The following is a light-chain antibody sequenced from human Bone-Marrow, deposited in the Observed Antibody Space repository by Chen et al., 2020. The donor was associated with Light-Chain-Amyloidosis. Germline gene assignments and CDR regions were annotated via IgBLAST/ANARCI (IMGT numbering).Light chain of an antibody. CDR1: SGSIATNY. CDR3: QSYQGSSQGV. CDR2: EDD. Sequence: NFMLTKPHPVSESPGKTVIISCTRSSGSIATNYVQWYQQRPGSSPTTVIYEDDQRPSGVPGRFSGSIDRSSNSASLTISGLKTEDEADYYCQSYQGSSQGVFGGWTKLTVL. V-gene: IGLV6-57*01. J-gene: IGLJ3*02.